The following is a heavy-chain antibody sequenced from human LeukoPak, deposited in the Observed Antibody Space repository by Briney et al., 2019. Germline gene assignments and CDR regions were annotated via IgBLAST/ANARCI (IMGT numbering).Heavy chain of an antibody. CDR1: QFTFW. J-gene: IGHJ5*02. Sequence: GGSLRLSCAASQFTFWMYWVRQDPGKGLVWISRINGDGSVTAYADAVKGRFTISRDNAKNSVYLQMNSLTAEDTAVHYCVRSYHPGGWFDPWGQGTLVTVSS. CDR2: INGDGSVT. D-gene: IGHD2-21*01. V-gene: IGHV3-74*01. CDR3: VRSYHPGGWFDP.